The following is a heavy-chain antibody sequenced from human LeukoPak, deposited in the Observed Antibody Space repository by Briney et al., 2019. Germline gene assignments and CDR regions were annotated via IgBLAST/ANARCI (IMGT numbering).Heavy chain of an antibody. V-gene: IGHV3-23*01. CDR3: AKDVGSSIAARRAFDY. D-gene: IGHD6-6*01. Sequence: PGGSLRLSCAASGFTLSSYAMTWVRQAPGKGLEWVSAVSGSGTNTYYADSVKGRFTIYRDNSRNTLYLQMNSLRAEDTAIYYCAKDVGSSIAARRAFDYWGQGTLVTVSS. J-gene: IGHJ4*02. CDR1: GFTLSSYA. CDR2: VSGSGTNT.